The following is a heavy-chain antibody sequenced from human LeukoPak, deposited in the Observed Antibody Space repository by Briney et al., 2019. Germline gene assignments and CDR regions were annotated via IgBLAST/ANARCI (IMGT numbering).Heavy chain of an antibody. CDR3: AKSRWTYYDCGES. J-gene: IGHJ5*02. D-gene: IGHD3-22*01. Sequence: GGALRLSCVVSGFTFSRHGMSWFRQAPGKGLEWVSTVSGSGYNTYYADSVQGRFTISRDNSKNTLYLQMNSLRAEDTAVYYCAKSRWTYYDCGESWGQGTLVTVSS. V-gene: IGHV3-23*01. CDR2: VSGSGYNT. CDR1: GFTFSRHG.